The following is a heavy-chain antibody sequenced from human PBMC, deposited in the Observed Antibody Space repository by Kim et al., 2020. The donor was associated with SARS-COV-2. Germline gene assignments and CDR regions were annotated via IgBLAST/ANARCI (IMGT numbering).Heavy chain of an antibody. Sequence: SETLSLTCTVSGGSISSGSYYWSWIRQPAGKGLEWIGRIYTSGSIHYNPSLKSRVTISVDTSKNQFSLKLSSVTAADTAVYYCARVYGVTVYGMDVWGQGTTVTVSS. J-gene: IGHJ6*02. CDR3: ARVYGVTVYGMDV. D-gene: IGHD4-17*01. V-gene: IGHV4-61*02. CDR1: GGSISSGSYY. CDR2: IYTSGSI.